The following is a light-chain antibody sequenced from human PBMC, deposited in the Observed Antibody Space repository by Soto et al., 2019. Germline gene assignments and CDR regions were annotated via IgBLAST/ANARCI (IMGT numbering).Light chain of an antibody. V-gene: IGKV1-6*01. Sequence: AIQVTQSPSSLSASVGDRVTITCRASQGIRSDLAWYQQKPGKVPKLLIYGASRLESGVPSRFSGSGFGTDFTLTISSLQPEDFATYYCLQDYNYPWAFGQGTKVEMK. CDR1: QGIRSD. J-gene: IGKJ1*01. CDR3: LQDYNYPWA. CDR2: GAS.